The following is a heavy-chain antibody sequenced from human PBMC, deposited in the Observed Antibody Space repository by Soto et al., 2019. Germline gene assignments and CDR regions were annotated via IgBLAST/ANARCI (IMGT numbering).Heavy chain of an antibody. CDR1: GFTFSSYA. J-gene: IGHJ5*02. CDR3: AREGALKPFSS. Sequence: GGSLRLSCAASGFTFSSYAMSWVRQAPGKGLEWVSHISGTSVYIHYADSVKGRFTISRDNAKNSVYLQMDSLRVEDTAVYYCAREGALKPFSSWGQGALVTISS. CDR2: ISGTSVYI. V-gene: IGHV3-21*01.